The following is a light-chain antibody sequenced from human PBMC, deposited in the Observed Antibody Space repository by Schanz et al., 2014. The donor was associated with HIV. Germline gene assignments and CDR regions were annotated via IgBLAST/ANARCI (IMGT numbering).Light chain of an antibody. V-gene: IGLV1-51*01. CDR2: DND. CDR3: GTWDTSLSAWV. J-gene: IGLJ3*02. CDR1: SSNIGNNY. Sequence: QFVLTQPPSLSAAPGQTVTISCSGSSSNIGNNYLSWYQQLPGTAPKLLIYDNDKRPSGIPDRFSGSKSGTSATLGITELQTGDEADYFCGTWDTSLSAWVFGGGTKLTVL.